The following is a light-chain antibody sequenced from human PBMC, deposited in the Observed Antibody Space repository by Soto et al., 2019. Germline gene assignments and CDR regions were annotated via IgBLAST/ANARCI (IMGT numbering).Light chain of an antibody. CDR2: DAS. Sequence: DIQMTQSPSSVPASVGDRVTITCQASQDISNYLNWYQQKPGKAPKLLIYDASNLETGVPSRFSGSGSGTDFTFTISSLQPEDIATYYCQQYDNLLLTFGGGTKVDIK. J-gene: IGKJ4*01. CDR1: QDISNY. V-gene: IGKV1-33*01. CDR3: QQYDNLLLT.